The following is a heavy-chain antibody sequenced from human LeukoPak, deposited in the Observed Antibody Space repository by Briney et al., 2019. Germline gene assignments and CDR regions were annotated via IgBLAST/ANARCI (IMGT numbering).Heavy chain of an antibody. D-gene: IGHD2-21*02. V-gene: IGHV4-4*09. CDR3: ARHFPYCGGDCPYYYMDV. J-gene: IGHJ6*03. CDR1: GASISSDY. Sequence: SETLSLTCSVSGASISSDYWSWIRQHPGNGLESIGNINSSETTKYNPSLRSRATISGDTSKNQFSLKLSSVTAADTAVYYCARHFPYCGGDCPYYYMDVWGKGTTVTVSS. CDR2: INSSETT.